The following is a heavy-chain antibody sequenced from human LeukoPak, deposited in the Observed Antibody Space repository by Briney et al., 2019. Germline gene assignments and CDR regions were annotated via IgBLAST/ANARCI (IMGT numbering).Heavy chain of an antibody. Sequence: PGGSLRLSSAASGFSLNYAWMSWVRQAAGKGLEWVGRIKSKTDDGTTDYAAPGKGRFTNSRDDSKTTLFLQMNSLKTEDTAVYYCTTDPERNSSSWKYWYFDLWGRGNLVTVSS. D-gene: IGHD6-13*01. CDR2: IKSKTDDGTT. V-gene: IGHV3-15*01. CDR3: TTDPERNSSSWKYWYFDL. CDR1: GFSLNYAW. J-gene: IGHJ2*01.